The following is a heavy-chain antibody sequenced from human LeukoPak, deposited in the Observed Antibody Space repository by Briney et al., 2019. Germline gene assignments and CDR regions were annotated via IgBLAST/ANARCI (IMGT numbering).Heavy chain of an antibody. CDR3: ARAPPLLLWFGELSAGAFDI. Sequence: PSETLSLTCTVSGGSISSYYWSWIRQPPGKGLEWIGYMYYSGSTNYNPSLKSRVTISVDTSKNQFSLKLSSVTAADTAVYYCARAPPLLLWFGELSAGAFDIWGQGTMVTVSS. D-gene: IGHD3-10*01. J-gene: IGHJ3*02. CDR1: GGSISSYY. V-gene: IGHV4-59*01. CDR2: MYYSGST.